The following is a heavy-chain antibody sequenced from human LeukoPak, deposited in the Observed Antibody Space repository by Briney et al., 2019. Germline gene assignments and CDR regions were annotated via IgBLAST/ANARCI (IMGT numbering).Heavy chain of an antibody. CDR2: INPNSGGT. J-gene: IGHJ4*02. CDR1: GGTFSSYA. D-gene: IGHD3-16*01. CDR3: AWGGESGGYFDY. V-gene: IGHV1-2*02. Sequence: ASVKVSCKASGGTFSSYAISWVRQAPGQGLEWMGWINPNSGGTNYAQKFQGRVTMTRDTSISTAYMELSRLRSDDTAVYYCAWGGESGGYFDYWGQGTLVTVSS.